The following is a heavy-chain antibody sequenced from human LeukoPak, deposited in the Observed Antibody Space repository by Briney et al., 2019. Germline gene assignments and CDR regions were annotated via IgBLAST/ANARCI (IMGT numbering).Heavy chain of an antibody. CDR3: VKNGWLDY. Sequence: GGSVRLSCAASGFTFSSQNMNWARQAPGKGLEWVAYMSTSGDSTKYADSVEGRFAISRDNVENSLYLLMNSLRVDDTAVYYCVKNGWLDYWGQGIVVTVSS. CDR2: MSTSGDST. V-gene: IGHV3-21*01. D-gene: IGHD6-19*01. J-gene: IGHJ4*02. CDR1: GFTFSSQN.